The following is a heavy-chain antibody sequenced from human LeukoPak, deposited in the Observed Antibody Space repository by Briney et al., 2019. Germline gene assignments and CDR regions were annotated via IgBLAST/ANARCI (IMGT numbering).Heavy chain of an antibody. J-gene: IGHJ5*02. D-gene: IGHD2-2*02. CDR3: ARGGIGYCSSTSCYKRNWFDP. CDR1: GGSFSGYY. CDR2: INHSGST. V-gene: IGHV4-34*01. Sequence: SETLSLTCAVYGGSFSGYYWSWIRQPPGKGLEWIGEINHSGSTNYNPSLKSRVTISVDTSKNQFSLKLSSVTAADTAVYYCARGGIGYCSSTSCYKRNWFDPWGQGTLVTASS.